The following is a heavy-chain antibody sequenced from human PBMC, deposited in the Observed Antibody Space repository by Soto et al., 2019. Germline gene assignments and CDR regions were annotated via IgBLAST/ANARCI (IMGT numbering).Heavy chain of an antibody. J-gene: IGHJ6*02. Sequence: GESLKISCKASEYSLSTYWIGWVRQTPGKGLEWMGIIYLSDSETRYNPSFQGQVTISADNSISTAYLQWRSLKASDTAIYYCARSGELSPFAGGMDVWGQGTTVTVSS. D-gene: IGHD3-16*02. V-gene: IGHV5-51*01. CDR2: IYLSDSET. CDR3: ARSGELSPFAGGMDV. CDR1: EYSLSTYW.